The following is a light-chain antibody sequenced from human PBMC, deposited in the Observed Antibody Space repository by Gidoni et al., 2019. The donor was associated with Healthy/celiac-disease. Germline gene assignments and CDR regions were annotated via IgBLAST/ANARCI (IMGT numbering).Light chain of an antibody. CDR2: KAS. J-gene: IGKJ1*01. Sequence: DIQMTQSPSTLSASVGDRVTIPCRASQSISSWLAWYQQKPGKAPKLLIYKASSLESGVPSRFSGGGAGTEFTLTISSLQPDDFATYYCQQYNSYSWTFGQGTKVEIK. CDR3: QQYNSYSWT. V-gene: IGKV1-5*03. CDR1: QSISSW.